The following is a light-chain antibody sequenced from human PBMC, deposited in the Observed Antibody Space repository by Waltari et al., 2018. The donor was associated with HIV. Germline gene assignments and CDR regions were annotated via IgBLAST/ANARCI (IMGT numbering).Light chain of an antibody. CDR1: HLGPNY. CDR2: QDT. V-gene: IGLV3-1*01. CDR3: QAWDSGTIV. J-gene: IGLJ3*02. Sequence: SYDLTQPPSVSVSSGQTATVTCSGVHLGPNYVSWYQQRSGQSPVLVIYQDTKRPPGIPERFFGSTSENTATLTIYETQPLDEAHYSCQAWDSGTIVFGGGTNLTVL.